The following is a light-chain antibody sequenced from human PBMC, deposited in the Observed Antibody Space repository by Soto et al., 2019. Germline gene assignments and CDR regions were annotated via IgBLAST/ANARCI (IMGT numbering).Light chain of an antibody. CDR2: AAS. V-gene: IGKV1-17*01. CDR3: HEHQTYTHK. J-gene: IGKJ1*01. Sequence: DIQMTQSPSSLSASVGDRVTITCRASQGIRNDLGWYQQKPGKAPKRMIFAASSLQSGVPSSFSGSGSGTEVTRPISCLQPEQFANHYCHEHQTYTHKFGPGTKVEIK. CDR1: QGIRND.